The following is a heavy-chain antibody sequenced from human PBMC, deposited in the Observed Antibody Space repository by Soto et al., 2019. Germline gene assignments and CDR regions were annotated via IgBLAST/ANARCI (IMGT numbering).Heavy chain of an antibody. CDR1: GFTFSASA. D-gene: IGHD3-22*01. J-gene: IGHJ6*02. Sequence: EVQLVESGGGLVQPGGSLKLSCAASGFTFSASAMHWVRQASGKGLEWVGRIRSKANTYATAYAASVKGRFTISRDDSRNTEYLQMKNLKFEDTAVYYCTRVERSDYYDRSGYSRDHYAMDVWGQGTTVTDSS. V-gene: IGHV3-73*02. CDR2: IRSKANTYAT. CDR3: TRVERSDYYDRSGYSRDHYAMDV.